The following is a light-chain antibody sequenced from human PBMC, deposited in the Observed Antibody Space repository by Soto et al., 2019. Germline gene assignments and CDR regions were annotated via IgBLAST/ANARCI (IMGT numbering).Light chain of an antibody. CDR1: QSVSTN. Sequence: EIVLTQSPATLSLSPLERATLSFRASQSVSTNLAWYQQKPGQAPRLLIYDVSTRATGVPARFSGTGSETDFTLTISGLRSEDFAVYFCQQYNNWPFSFGQGTRLEIK. CDR2: DVS. CDR3: QQYNNWPFS. V-gene: IGKV3-15*01. J-gene: IGKJ5*01.